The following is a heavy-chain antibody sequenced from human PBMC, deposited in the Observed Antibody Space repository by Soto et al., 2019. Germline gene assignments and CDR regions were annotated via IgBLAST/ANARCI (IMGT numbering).Heavy chain of an antibody. Sequence: QLQLQESGPGLVKPSETLSLTCTVSGGSISSSDYLWGWIRQPPGKGLEWIGSVYYSGSTYNNPSLKSRVTISVDTSKNQFSLKLRSVTAADTAVYYCASDPLGYCSGGSCYSWGQGTLVTVSS. CDR1: GGSISSSDYL. D-gene: IGHD2-15*01. CDR2: VYYSGST. V-gene: IGHV4-39*01. J-gene: IGHJ5*02. CDR3: ASDPLGYCSGGSCYS.